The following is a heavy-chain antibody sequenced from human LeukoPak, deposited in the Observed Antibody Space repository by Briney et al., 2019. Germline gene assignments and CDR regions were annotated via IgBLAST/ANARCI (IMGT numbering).Heavy chain of an antibody. CDR1: GGSISGYY. CDR2: IYYSGIT. CDR3: ARDRGSLGGFDY. Sequence: PSETLSLTCTVSGGSISGYYWSWIRQPPGKGLDWIGYIYYSGITNYNPSLKSRVTLSVDTSKNQLSLRLSSVTAADTAVYYCARDRGSLGGFDYWGQGTLVTVSS. D-gene: IGHD3-16*01. J-gene: IGHJ4*02. V-gene: IGHV4-59*01.